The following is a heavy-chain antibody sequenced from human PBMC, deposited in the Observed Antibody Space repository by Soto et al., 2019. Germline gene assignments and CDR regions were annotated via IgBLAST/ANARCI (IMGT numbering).Heavy chain of an antibody. Sequence: GGSRWDARLGPGVKFSTFFMHWVSPGTCKGLEWVAGISYDGNSEHYADSVKGRFTISRDNSKNTLYVQMDTLRAEDTAVYYCAKGGRQWLVTSDFTYWGQGALVPASS. D-gene: IGHD6-19*01. CDR1: GVKFSTFF. CDR2: ISYDGNSE. CDR3: AKGGRQWLVTSDFTY. J-gene: IGHJ4*02. V-gene: IGHV3-30-3*01.